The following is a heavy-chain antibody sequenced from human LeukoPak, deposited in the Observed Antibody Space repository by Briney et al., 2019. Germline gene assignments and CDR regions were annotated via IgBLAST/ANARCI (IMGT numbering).Heavy chain of an antibody. CDR2: ISTSRGNT. D-gene: IGHD3-22*01. CDR3: ARERGRVVIDYFDY. CDR1: GYTPTSYG. V-gene: IGHV1-18*01. J-gene: IGHJ4*02. Sequence: ASVKVSCKASGYTPTSYGISWVRLAPGQGLEWMGWISTSRGNTNYAQKFQGRVTMTTDTASSTAYMELRSLRSDDTAVYYCARERGRVVIDYFDYWGQGTLVTVSS.